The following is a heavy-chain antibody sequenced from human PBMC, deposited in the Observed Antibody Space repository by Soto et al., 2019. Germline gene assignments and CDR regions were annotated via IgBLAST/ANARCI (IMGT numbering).Heavy chain of an antibody. CDR2: IWYDGSNK. CDR3: AGGTYNDAFDI. D-gene: IGHD3-16*01. J-gene: IGHJ3*02. CDR1: GFTFSSYG. V-gene: IGHV3-33*01. Sequence: QVQLVESGGGVVQPGRSLRLSCAASGFTFSSYGMHWVRQAPGKGLEWVAVIWYDGSNKYYADSVKGRFTISRDNSKNTLSLQMNSLRAEDTAVYYCAGGTYNDAFDIWGQGTMVTVSS.